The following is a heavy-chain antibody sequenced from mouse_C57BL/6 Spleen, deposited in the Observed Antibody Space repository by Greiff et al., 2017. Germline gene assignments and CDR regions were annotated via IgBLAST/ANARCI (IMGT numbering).Heavy chain of an antibody. CDR2: ISSGSSTI. J-gene: IGHJ2*01. CDR1: GFTFSDYG. Sequence: EVKVVESGGGLVKPGGSLKLSCAASGFTFSDYGMHWVRQAPEKGLEWVAYISSGSSTIYYADTVKGRFTISRDNDKNTRFLQMTSLRSEDTAMXYCAREGKYFDYWGQGTTLTVSS. V-gene: IGHV5-17*01. CDR3: AREGKYFDY.